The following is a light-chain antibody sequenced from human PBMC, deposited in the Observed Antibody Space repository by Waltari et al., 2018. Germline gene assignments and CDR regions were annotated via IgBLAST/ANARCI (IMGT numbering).Light chain of an antibody. Sequence: QSVLTQPPSASGSTGPRVTISCSGRSSNLGSNYVYWYQQLPGTAPKLLIYKNNPRPSGVPDRFSGSKSGTSASLAISGLRSEDEADYSCAAWDDSLSGVVFGGGTKLTVL. CDR3: AAWDDSLSGVV. CDR1: SSNLGSNY. J-gene: IGLJ2*01. V-gene: IGLV1-47*01. CDR2: KNN.